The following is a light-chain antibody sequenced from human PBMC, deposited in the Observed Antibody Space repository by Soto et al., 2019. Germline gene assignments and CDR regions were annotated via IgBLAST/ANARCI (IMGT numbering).Light chain of an antibody. CDR3: QQYGSSPRT. J-gene: IGKJ1*01. V-gene: IGKV3-20*01. CDR2: GAS. Sequence: EIVLTQSPGTLSLSPGERATLSCRASQSVSNNYLAWYQQKPGQAPTLLIYGASSRATGIPDRFYGSGSGTDFTLSISRLEPEDFALYYCQQYGSSPRTFGQGTKVEIK. CDR1: QSVSNNY.